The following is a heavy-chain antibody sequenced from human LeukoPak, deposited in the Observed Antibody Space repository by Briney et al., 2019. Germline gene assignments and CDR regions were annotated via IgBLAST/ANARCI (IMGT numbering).Heavy chain of an antibody. CDR3: AELGITMIGGV. J-gene: IGHJ6*04. CDR1: RFTFSSYR. Sequence: PGGSLRLSCAASRFTFSSYRMNWVRQAPGKGLEWVSYISSSGSTIYYADSVKGRFTISRDNAKNSLYLQMNSLRAEDTAVYYCAELGITMIGGVWGKGTTVTISS. D-gene: IGHD3-10*02. V-gene: IGHV3-48*04. CDR2: ISSSGSTI.